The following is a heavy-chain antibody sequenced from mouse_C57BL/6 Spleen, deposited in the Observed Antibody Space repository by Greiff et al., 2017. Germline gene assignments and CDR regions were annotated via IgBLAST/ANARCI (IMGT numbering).Heavy chain of an antibody. J-gene: IGHJ2*01. CDR3: ARDDYDSYYFDY. D-gene: IGHD2-4*01. CDR1: GYSFTGYY. Sequence: EVQRVESGPELVKPGASVKISCKASGYSFTGYYMNWVKQSPEKSLEWIGEINPSTGGTTYNQKFKAKATLTVDKSSSTAYMQLKSLTSEDSAVYYCARDDYDSYYFDYWGQGTTLTVSS. CDR2: INPSTGGT. V-gene: IGHV1-42*01.